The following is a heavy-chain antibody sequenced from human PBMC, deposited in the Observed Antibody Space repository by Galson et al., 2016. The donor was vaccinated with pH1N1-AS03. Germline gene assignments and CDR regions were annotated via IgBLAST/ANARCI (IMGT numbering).Heavy chain of an antibody. Sequence: SLRLSCAASGFTFGNYWMTWVRQAPGKGLEWVANIRQDGSERYYVDSVEGRFTISRDNAKNSVYLQMNSLRADDTAVYYCARGCGWYDYWGQGTLVTVSS. CDR3: ARGCGWYDY. V-gene: IGHV3-7*04. CDR1: GFTFGNYW. D-gene: IGHD6-19*01. J-gene: IGHJ4*02. CDR2: IRQDGSER.